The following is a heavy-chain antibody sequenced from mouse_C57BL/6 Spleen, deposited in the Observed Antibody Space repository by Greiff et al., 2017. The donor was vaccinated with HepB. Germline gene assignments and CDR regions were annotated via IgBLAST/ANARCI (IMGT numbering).Heavy chain of an antibody. D-gene: IGHD2-5*01. V-gene: IGHV1-52*01. CDR3: AIWGNTYYSNYWYFDV. J-gene: IGHJ1*03. CDR1: GYTFTSYW. CDR2: IDPSDSET. Sequence: QVQLQQPGAELVRPGSSVKLSCKASGYTFTSYWMHWVKQRPIQGLEWIGNIDPSDSETHYNQKFKDKATLTVDTSSSTAYMQLSSLTSEDSAVYYCAIWGNTYYSNYWYFDVWGTGTTVSVSS.